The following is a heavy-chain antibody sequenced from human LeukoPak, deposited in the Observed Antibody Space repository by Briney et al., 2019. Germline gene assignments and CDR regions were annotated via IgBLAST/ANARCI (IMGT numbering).Heavy chain of an antibody. CDR3: ARGMITFGGAPVEAFDI. CDR2: INPNSGGT. D-gene: IGHD3-16*01. V-gene: IGHV1-2*02. Sequence: GASVKVSCKASGYTFTGYYMHWVRQAPGQGLEWMGWINPNSGGTNYAQKFQGRVTMTRDTSISTAYMELSRLRSDDTAVYYCARGMITFGGAPVEAFDIWGQGTMVTVSS. J-gene: IGHJ3*02. CDR1: GYTFTGYY.